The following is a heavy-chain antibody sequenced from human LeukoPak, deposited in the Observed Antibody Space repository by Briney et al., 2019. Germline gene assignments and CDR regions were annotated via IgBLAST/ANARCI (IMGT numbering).Heavy chain of an antibody. CDR2: INWNGGST. V-gene: IGHV3-20*04. Sequence: GGSLRLSCAASGFTFDDYAMHWVRQAPGKGLEWVSGINWNGGSTGYADSVKGRFTISRDNAKNSLYLQMNSLRAEDTALYYCAGSGGHDAFDIWGQGTMVTVSS. J-gene: IGHJ3*02. CDR1: GFTFDDYA. CDR3: AGSGGHDAFDI. D-gene: IGHD3-3*01.